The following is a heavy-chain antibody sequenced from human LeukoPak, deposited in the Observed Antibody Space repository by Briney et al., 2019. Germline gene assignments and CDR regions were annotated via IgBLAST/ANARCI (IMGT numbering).Heavy chain of an antibody. D-gene: IGHD5-12*01. CDR3: ARGPSGYHNT. Sequence: PGGSLRLSCAATGFTFRSYAMSWVRQAPGKGLEWVSAISDSGGSTYHADSVKGRFTISRDNSKNTLYLQMNSLRAEDTAVYYCARGPSGYHNTGGQGTLVTVSS. J-gene: IGHJ4*02. CDR2: ISDSGGST. V-gene: IGHV3-23*01. CDR1: GFTFRSYA.